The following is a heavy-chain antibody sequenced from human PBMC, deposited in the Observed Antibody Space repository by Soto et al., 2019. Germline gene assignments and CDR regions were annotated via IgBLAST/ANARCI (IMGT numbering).Heavy chain of an antibody. CDR3: ARGPVLWWSSPERNWFDP. V-gene: IGHV3-21*01. Sequence: EVQLVESGGGLVKPGGSLRLSCAAFGFTFSSYSMNWVRQAPGKGLEWVSSISSSSSYIYYADSVKGRFTISRDNAKNSLYLQMNSLRAEDTAVYYCARGPVLWWSSPERNWFDPWGQGTLVTVSS. CDR2: ISSSSSYI. D-gene: IGHD2-21*01. J-gene: IGHJ5*02. CDR1: GFTFSSYS.